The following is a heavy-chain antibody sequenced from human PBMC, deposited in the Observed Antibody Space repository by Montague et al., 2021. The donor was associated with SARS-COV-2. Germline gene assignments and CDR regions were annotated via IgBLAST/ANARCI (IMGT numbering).Heavy chain of an antibody. V-gene: IGHV3-11*01. Sequence: PLRLSCSASGFTFSDYYMSWIRQAPGKGLGWVSYISSSGGTIYYADSVKGRFTISRDNAKNSLYLQMNSLRAEDTAVYYCARVKQQLVVYYYYYMDVWGKGTTVTVSS. CDR1: GFTFSDYY. CDR2: ISSSGGTI. CDR3: ARVKQQLVVYYYYYMDV. D-gene: IGHD6-13*01. J-gene: IGHJ6*03.